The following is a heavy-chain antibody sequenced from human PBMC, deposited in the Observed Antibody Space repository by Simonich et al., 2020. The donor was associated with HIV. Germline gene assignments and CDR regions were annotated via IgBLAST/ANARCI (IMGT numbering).Heavy chain of an antibody. CDR2: ISYDGSNK. V-gene: IGHV3-30*07. J-gene: IGHJ4*02. CDR1: GFTFSSYA. CDR3: ASGGSISSVWADDY. Sequence: QVQLVESGGGVVQPGRSLRLSCAASGFTFSSYAMHWVRQAPGKGLEWVAVISYDGSNKYYADSVKGRLTISGDNSKNTLYLKMNSLRAEDTAVYYCASGGSISSVWADDYWGQGTLVTVSS. D-gene: IGHD3-16*01.